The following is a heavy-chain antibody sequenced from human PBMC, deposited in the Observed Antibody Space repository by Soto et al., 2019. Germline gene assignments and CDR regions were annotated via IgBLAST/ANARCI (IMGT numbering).Heavy chain of an antibody. CDR2: AHHSGRT. CDR1: GDSMSSSNW. Sequence: QVQLQESGPGLLKPSGTLSLTCTVSGDSMSSSNWWNWVRQHPGKGLEWIGEAHHSGRTNYNPSLKSRVTIAVDRSQNHFSLQLTSVTAADTAVYYCARSEATALDYWGQGTLVTVSS. V-gene: IGHV4-4*02. CDR3: ARSEATALDY. J-gene: IGHJ4*02.